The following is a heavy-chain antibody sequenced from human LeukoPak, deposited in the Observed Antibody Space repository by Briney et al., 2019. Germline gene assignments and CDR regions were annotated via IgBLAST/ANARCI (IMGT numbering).Heavy chain of an antibody. V-gene: IGHV5-51*01. CDR3: ARSYSSSWYWWYFDY. D-gene: IGHD6-13*01. CDR2: IYPGDSDT. Sequence: GESLKISCMGSGYSFTSYWIGWVRQMPGKGLEWMGIIYPGDSDTRYSPSFQGQVTISADKSISTAYLQWSSLKASDTAMYYCARSYSSSWYWWYFDYWGQGTLVTVSS. CDR1: GYSFTSYW. J-gene: IGHJ4*02.